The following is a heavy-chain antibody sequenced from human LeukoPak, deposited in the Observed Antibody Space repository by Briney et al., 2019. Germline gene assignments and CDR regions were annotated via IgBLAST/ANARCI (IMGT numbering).Heavy chain of an antibody. D-gene: IGHD3-3*01. CDR3: ARDFRGGYDFWSGYYTPYYFDY. J-gene: IGHJ4*02. CDR1: GGSISSSGYY. Sequence: SETLSLTCTVSGGSISSSGYYWGWIRQPPGKGLEWIGSMYYSGSTYHNPSLKSRATISVDTSKNQFSLKLSSVTAADTAVYYCARDFRGGYDFWSGYYTPYYFDYWGQGTLVTVSS. V-gene: IGHV4-39*07. CDR2: MYYSGST.